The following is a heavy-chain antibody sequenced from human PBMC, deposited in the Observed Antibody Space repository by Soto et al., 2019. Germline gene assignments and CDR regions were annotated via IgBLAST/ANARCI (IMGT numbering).Heavy chain of an antibody. CDR3: AHSRVPAAPIDY. Sequence: QITLKESGPTLVKPTQTLTLTCTFSGFSLSTSGVGVGWIRQPPGKALEWLALIYWDDDKRYSPSLKSRLTITKDTSKNQVVLTMTNMDPVDTATYYCAHSRVPAAPIDYWGQGTLVTVSS. CDR2: IYWDDDK. D-gene: IGHD2-2*01. V-gene: IGHV2-5*02. J-gene: IGHJ4*02. CDR1: GFSLSTSGVG.